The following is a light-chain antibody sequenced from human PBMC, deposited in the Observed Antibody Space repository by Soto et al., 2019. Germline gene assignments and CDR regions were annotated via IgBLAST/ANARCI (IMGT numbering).Light chain of an antibody. J-gene: IGKJ1*01. CDR2: GAS. V-gene: IGKV3-20*01. CDR1: QSLSKTY. Sequence: EIVLTQSPRTPSLSPGGKDTPSRRARQSLSKTYLAWYQKKPGQAPRLLIDGASSRATGTPDRFSGSGSGTDFTLTISRLEPEDFAVYYCQQYVSPPWTFGQGTKV. CDR3: QQYVSPPWT.